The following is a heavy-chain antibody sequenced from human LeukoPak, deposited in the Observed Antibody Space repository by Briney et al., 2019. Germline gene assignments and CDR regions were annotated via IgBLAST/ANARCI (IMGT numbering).Heavy chain of an antibody. CDR2: IYPGGSP. Sequence: SETLSLTCAVSNDSISSNKWWSWVRQSPGKGLEWIGEIYPGGSPNYNPSLESRITMSVDKSKNQFSLKLSSVTAADTAVYYCARAWTEVYCSSTSCSPSFDPWGQGTLVTVSS. CDR1: NDSISSNKW. CDR3: ARAWTEVYCSSTSCSPSFDP. V-gene: IGHV4-4*02. J-gene: IGHJ5*02. D-gene: IGHD2-2*01.